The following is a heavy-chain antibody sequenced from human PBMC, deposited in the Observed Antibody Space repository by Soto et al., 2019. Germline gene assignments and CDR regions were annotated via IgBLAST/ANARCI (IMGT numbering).Heavy chain of an antibody. CDR2: SSATGAGT. V-gene: IGHV3-23*01. Sequence: GGSLRLACAASGFTFSSYGMTWVRQAPGKGLEWVSFSSATGAGTYYADSVKGRFTISRDNSKNTLYLQMTSLRADDTAVYYCAKDRRAGGNYGFYSDFWGQGALVTVSS. CDR3: AKDRRAGGNYGFYSDF. J-gene: IGHJ4*02. D-gene: IGHD1-7*01. CDR1: GFTFSSYG.